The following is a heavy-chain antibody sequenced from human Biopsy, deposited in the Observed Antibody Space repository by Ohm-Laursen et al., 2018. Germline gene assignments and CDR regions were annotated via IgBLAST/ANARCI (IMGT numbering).Heavy chain of an antibody. Sequence: SDTLSLTCTVSGESISGYYWSWIRQPPGKGLEWIGYVYYTGSTDYNPSLQSRVTISVDTSKNHFSLRLRSVTPADTAIYYCARDRGYYSDRTVPGYFDLWGRGTLVTVSS. J-gene: IGHJ2*01. D-gene: IGHD3-22*01. CDR1: GESISGYY. V-gene: IGHV4-59*01. CDR3: ARDRGYYSDRTVPGYFDL. CDR2: VYYTGST.